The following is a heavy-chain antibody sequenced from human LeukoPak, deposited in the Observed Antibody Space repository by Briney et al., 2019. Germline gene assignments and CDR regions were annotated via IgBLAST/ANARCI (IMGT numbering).Heavy chain of an antibody. V-gene: IGHV3-48*02. J-gene: IGHJ4*02. CDR1: GFIFSSYS. CDR2: ISSGGSTI. Sequence: GGSLRLSCATSGFIFSSYSMNWVRQAPGKGLVWVAYISSGGSTIYYADSVRGRFTISRDSARNSLYLRVDSLRDEDTAVYYCARDETGVGSGGIDFWGQGTLVTVSS. CDR3: ARDETGVGSGGIDF. D-gene: IGHD2-8*02.